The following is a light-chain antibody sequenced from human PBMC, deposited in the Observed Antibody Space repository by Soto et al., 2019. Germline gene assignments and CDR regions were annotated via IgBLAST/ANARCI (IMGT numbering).Light chain of an antibody. Sequence: QSALTQPASVSGSPGQSITISCTGTSSDVGGYNSVSWYQQHPGKAPELMIYEVNNRPSGVSNRFSGSKSGNTASLTISGLQAEDEAVYYCSSYTSSSTLVFGTGTKLTVL. J-gene: IGLJ1*01. V-gene: IGLV2-14*01. CDR1: SSDVGGYNS. CDR3: SSYTSSSTLV. CDR2: EVN.